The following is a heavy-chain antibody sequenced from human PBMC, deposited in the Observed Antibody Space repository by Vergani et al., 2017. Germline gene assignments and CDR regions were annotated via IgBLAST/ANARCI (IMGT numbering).Heavy chain of an antibody. CDR2: IYYSGST. Sequence: QLQLQESGPGLVKPSATLSLTCSVSGASIRSRNYYWGWIRQPPGKGLEWIASIYYSGSTYYNPSLKSRVTISVDTSKNQFSLKLSSVTAADTAVYYCARQGWELLRTFFDYWGQGTLVTVSS. V-gene: IGHV4-39*01. CDR1: GASIRSRNYY. J-gene: IGHJ4*02. D-gene: IGHD1-26*01. CDR3: ARQGWELLRTFFDY.